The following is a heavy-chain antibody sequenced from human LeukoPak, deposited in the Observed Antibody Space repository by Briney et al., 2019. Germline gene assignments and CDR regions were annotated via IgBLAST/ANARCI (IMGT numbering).Heavy chain of an antibody. J-gene: IGHJ1*01. CDR3: ARDSGGGYYYGSSDYYAEYFQH. CDR2: INFNSGGT. D-gene: IGHD3-22*01. CDR1: GYTFSTYY. V-gene: IGHV1-2*02. Sequence: GASVTVSCKASGYTFSTYYIHWVRQAPGQGLEWMGWINFNSGGTNYAQKFQGRVTMTRDTSFSTAYMELSRLISDDTAVYYCARDSGGGYYYGSSDYYAEYFQHWGQGTLVTVSS.